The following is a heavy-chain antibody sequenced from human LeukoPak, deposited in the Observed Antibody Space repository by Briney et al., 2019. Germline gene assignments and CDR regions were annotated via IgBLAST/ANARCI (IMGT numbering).Heavy chain of an antibody. CDR3: ATLGYCSGGSCYDYYYYYYMDV. J-gene: IGHJ6*03. V-gene: IGHV1-69*13. D-gene: IGHD2-15*01. Sequence: SVKVSCKASGGTFSSYAISWVRQAPGQGLEWMGGIIPIFGTANYAQKLQGRVTITADESTSTAYMELSSLRSEDTAVYYCATLGYCSGGSCYDYYYYYYMDVWGKGTTVTVSS. CDR1: GGTFSSYA. CDR2: IIPIFGTA.